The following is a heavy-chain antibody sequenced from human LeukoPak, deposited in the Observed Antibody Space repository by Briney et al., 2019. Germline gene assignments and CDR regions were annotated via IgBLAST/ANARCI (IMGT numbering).Heavy chain of an antibody. J-gene: IGHJ4*02. D-gene: IGHD6-13*01. V-gene: IGHV3-33*01. Sequence: GGSLRLSCAASGFTFSTYGMHWVRQAPGKGLEWVAVIWYDGSNKYYADSVKGRFTISRDNSKNTLYLQMNSLRAEDTAVYYCARVKGAIAAAALDYWGQGTLVTVSS. CDR3: ARVKGAIAAAALDY. CDR1: GFTFSTYG. CDR2: IWYDGSNK.